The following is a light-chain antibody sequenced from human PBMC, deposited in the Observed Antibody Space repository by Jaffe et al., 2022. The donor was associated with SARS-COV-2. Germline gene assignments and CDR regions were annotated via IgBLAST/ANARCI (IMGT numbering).Light chain of an antibody. V-gene: IGKV4-1*01. Sequence: DIVMTQSPDSLAVSLGERATINCKSSQSILYNSNNKNYLAWYQQKPGQPPKLLIYWASTRESGVPDRFTGSGSGTDFTLTISNLQAEDVAVYYCQQYFGTPCTFGQGTKLEI. J-gene: IGKJ2*02. CDR3: QQYFGTPCT. CDR1: QSILYNSNNKNY. CDR2: WAS.